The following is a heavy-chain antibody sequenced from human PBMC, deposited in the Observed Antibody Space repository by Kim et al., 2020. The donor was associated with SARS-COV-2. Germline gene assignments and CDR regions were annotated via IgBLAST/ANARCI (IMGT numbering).Heavy chain of an antibody. J-gene: IGHJ6*02. CDR1: GGTFSSYA. CDR2: IIPIFGTA. CDR3: AKDFRPVEWVNYYYGMDV. V-gene: IGHV1-69*13. Sequence: SVKVSCKASGGTFSSYAISWVRQAPGQGLEWMGGIIPIFGTANYAQKFQGRVTITADESTSTAYMELSSLRSEDTAVYYCAKDFRPVEWVNYYYGMDVWGQGTTVTVSS. D-gene: IGHD3-3*01.